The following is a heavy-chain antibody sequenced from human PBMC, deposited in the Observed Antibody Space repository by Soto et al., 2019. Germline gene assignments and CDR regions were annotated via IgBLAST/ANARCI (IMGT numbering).Heavy chain of an antibody. D-gene: IGHD3-3*01. CDR2: IYYSGST. J-gene: IGHJ6*02. V-gene: IGHV4-59*01. Sequence: SETLSLTCTVPGDSISSYYWSWIRQPPGKGLERIGYIYYSGSTNYNPSLKSRVTISVDTSKNQFSLKLSSVTAADTAVYYCARGLLTYYDFWSGYYVLDVWGQGTTVTVS. CDR3: ARGLLTYYDFWSGYYVLDV. CDR1: GDSISSYY.